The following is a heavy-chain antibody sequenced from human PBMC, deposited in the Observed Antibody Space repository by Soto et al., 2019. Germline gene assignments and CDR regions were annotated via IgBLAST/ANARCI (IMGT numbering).Heavy chain of an antibody. J-gene: IGHJ4*02. CDR2: IYWEDDQ. CDR3: VRREVKGGARPVDW. CDR1: GFSLSGDRMG. Sequence: QITLEESGPTLVKPTQTLALTCTFSGFSLSGDRMGVGWVRQTPGKALEWLALIYWEDDQRYNPSLKTRLTLTQDSSKNQVVLLMTNVNPDDTGTYFCVRREVKGGARPVDWWGQGTHVTVTS. D-gene: IGHD1-26*01. V-gene: IGHV2-5*02.